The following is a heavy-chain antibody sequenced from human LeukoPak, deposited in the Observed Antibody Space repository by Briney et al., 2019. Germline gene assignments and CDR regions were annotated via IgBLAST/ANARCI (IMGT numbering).Heavy chain of an antibody. CDR3: ARGYCSSTSCPPDY. Sequence: SQTLSLTCAVSGGSISSGGYSWSWIRQPPGKGLEWIGYIYHSGSTSSNPSLKSRVTISVDASKNQFSLQLSSVTAADTAVYYCARGYCSSTSCPPDYWGQGTLVTVSS. CDR2: IYHSGST. J-gene: IGHJ4*02. CDR1: GGSISSGGYS. D-gene: IGHD2-2*01. V-gene: IGHV4-30-2*05.